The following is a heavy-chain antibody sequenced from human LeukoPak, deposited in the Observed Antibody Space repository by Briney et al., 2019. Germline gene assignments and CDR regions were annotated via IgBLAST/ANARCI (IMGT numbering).Heavy chain of an antibody. CDR3: APDSSGAFPNWFDP. CDR1: GYTFTAFY. J-gene: IGHJ5*02. CDR2: MNPHSGVT. D-gene: IGHD3-22*01. V-gene: IGHV1-2*02. Sequence: ASVKVSCKASGYTFTAFYMHWVRQAPGQGLEWMGWMNPHSGVTTYAPKFQGRVTMTRGTSISTAYMDLSRLRSDDTAVYYCAPDSSGAFPNWFDPWGQGTLVTVSS.